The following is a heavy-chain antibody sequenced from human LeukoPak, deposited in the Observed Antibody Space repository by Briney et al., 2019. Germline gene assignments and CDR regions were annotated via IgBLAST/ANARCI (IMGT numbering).Heavy chain of an antibody. Sequence: GGSLRLSCAASGFTISGNYMSWVRQAPGKGLEWVSVIYSGGSTYYADSVKGRFTISRDNSKNTLYLQMNSLRAEDTAVYYCARSGSYYYYGMDVWGQGTTVTVSS. D-gene: IGHD1-26*01. V-gene: IGHV3-66*01. CDR1: GFTISGNY. CDR2: IYSGGST. J-gene: IGHJ6*02. CDR3: ARSGSYYYYGMDV.